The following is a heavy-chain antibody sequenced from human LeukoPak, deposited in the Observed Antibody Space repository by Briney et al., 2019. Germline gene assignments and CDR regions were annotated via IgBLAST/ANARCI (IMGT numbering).Heavy chain of an antibody. CDR3: ASLWKLPGGN. CDR1: GFTFSSYE. V-gene: IGHV3-48*03. D-gene: IGHD5-24*01. CDR2: IGNSGST. J-gene: IGHJ1*01. Sequence: PGGSLRLSCAAFGFTFSSYEMNWVRQAPGTRLEWVSYIGNSGSTKYADSVRGRFTISRDNTKSSVYLQMNSLRVEDTAVYYCASLWKLPGGNWGQGTLVTVSS.